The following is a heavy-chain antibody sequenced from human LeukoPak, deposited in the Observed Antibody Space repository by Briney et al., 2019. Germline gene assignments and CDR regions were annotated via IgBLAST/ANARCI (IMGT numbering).Heavy chain of an antibody. J-gene: IGHJ4*02. V-gene: IGHV5-51*01. Sequence: GESLKISCKGSGYSFTSYWIGWVRQMPGKGLEWMGIIYPGDSDTRYSPSFQGQVTISADKSISTAYLQWSSLKASDTAMYYCARRYCSSTSCYGGNYFDYWGQGTLVTVSS. D-gene: IGHD2-2*01. CDR2: IYPGDSDT. CDR1: GYSFTSYW. CDR3: ARRYCSSTSCYGGNYFDY.